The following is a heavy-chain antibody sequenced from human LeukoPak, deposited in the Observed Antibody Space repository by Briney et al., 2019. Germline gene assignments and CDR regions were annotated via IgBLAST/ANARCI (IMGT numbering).Heavy chain of an antibody. CDR3: AGYCSSTSCYYYYYYGMDV. CDR2: INHSGST. Sequence: SETLSLTCAVYGGSFSGYYWSWIRQPPGKGPEWIGEINHSGSTNYNPSLKSRVTISVDTSKNQFSLKLSSVTAADTAVYYCAGYCSSTSCYYYYYYGMDVWGQGTTVTVSS. CDR1: GGSFSGYY. V-gene: IGHV4-34*01. D-gene: IGHD2-2*01. J-gene: IGHJ6*02.